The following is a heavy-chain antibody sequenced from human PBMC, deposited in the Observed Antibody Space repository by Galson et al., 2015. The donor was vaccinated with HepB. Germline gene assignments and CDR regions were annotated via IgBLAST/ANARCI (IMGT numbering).Heavy chain of an antibody. CDR1: GFTFSSYG. CDR2: IWYDGSNK. Sequence: SLRLSCAASGFTFSSYGMHWVRQAPGKGLEWVAVIWYDGSNKYYANSVKGRFTISRDNSKNTLYLQMNSLRAEDTAVYYCARDRRSGSYRGAFDIWGQGTMVTVSS. D-gene: IGHD1-26*01. V-gene: IGHV3-33*01. J-gene: IGHJ3*02. CDR3: ARDRRSGSYRGAFDI.